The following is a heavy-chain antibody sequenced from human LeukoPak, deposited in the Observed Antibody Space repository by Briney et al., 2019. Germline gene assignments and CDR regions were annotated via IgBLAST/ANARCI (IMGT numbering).Heavy chain of an antibody. J-gene: IGHJ5*02. CDR2: INPSGGST. V-gene: IGHV1-46*03. CDR1: GYTFTSYY. CDR3: ARKAGYCSGGSCSNWFDP. Sequence: GASVKVSCKASGYTFTSYYMHWVRQAPGRGLEWMGIINPSGGSTSYAQKFQGRVTMARDTSTSTVYMELSSLRSEDTAVYYCARKAGYCSGGSCSNWFDPWGQGTLVTVSS. D-gene: IGHD2-15*01.